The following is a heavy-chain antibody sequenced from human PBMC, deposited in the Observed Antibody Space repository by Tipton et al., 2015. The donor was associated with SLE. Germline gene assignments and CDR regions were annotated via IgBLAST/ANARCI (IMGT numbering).Heavy chain of an antibody. V-gene: IGHV4-4*08. CDR1: GGSISSYY. J-gene: IGHJ3*02. CDR3: ARVRNNGDYVGAFDI. CDR2: IYISGST. Sequence: TLSLTCTVSGGSISSYYWSWIRQPPGKGLEWIGYIYISGSTNYNPSLKSRVTISVDTSKNQFSLKLSSVTAADTAVYYCARVRNNGDYVGAFDIWGQGTLVTVSS. D-gene: IGHD4-17*01.